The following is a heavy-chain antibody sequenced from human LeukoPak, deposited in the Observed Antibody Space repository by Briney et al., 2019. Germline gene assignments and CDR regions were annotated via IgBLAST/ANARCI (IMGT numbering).Heavy chain of an antibody. J-gene: IGHJ4*02. Sequence: SETLSLTCTVSGYSIRSGYYWGWIRQPPGKGLEWIVIIYQSGSTYYNPSLKSRVTISGDTSKNQFFLRLSSVTAADTAVYYCASTLRFLPYRRFDYWGQGTLVTVPS. CDR2: IYQSGST. D-gene: IGHD3-3*01. CDR3: ASTLRFLPYRRFDY. V-gene: IGHV4-38-2*02. CDR1: GYSIRSGYY.